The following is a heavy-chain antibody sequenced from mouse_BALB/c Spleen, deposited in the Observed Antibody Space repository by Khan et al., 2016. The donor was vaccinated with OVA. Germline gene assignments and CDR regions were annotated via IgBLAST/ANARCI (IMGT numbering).Heavy chain of an antibody. CDR1: GYTFTDFN. CDR3: ARSGYGSFDY. CDR2: IFPNNGGT. V-gene: IGHV1S29*02. D-gene: IGHD1-2*01. J-gene: IGHJ3*01. Sequence: VQLQQPGPELVKPGASVRISCKTSGYTFTDFNLDWVKQSHGKSLEWSGYIFPNNGGTGYNQKFKTKATLTVDSSSSTAYMELRSLTSEDSAVYYCARSGYGSFDYWGQGTLVTVSA.